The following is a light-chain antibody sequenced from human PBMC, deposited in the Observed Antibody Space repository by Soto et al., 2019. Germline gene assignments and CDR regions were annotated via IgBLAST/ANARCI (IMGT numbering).Light chain of an antibody. Sequence: IVLAQSPATLSLSPWERATLSCRASQNISSYLIWYQQKPGQAPRLLIYDVSNRATGIPARFSGSGSGTEFTLTISSLQSEDFAVYCCQQYNNWPLTFGQGTRLEIK. J-gene: IGKJ5*01. CDR2: DVS. CDR1: QNISSY. V-gene: IGKV3D-15*01. CDR3: QQYNNWPLT.